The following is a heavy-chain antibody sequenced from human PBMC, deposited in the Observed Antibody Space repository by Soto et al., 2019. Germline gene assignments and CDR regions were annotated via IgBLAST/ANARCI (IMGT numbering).Heavy chain of an antibody. J-gene: IGHJ6*02. V-gene: IGHV4-34*01. D-gene: IGHD2-15*01. CDR1: GGSISSYY. CDR2: INHSGST. Sequence: SETLSLTCTVSGGSISSYYWSWIRQPPGKGLEWIGEINHSGSTNYNPSLKSRVTISVDTSKNQFSLKLSSVTAADTAVYYCARVTCSGGSCYRYYYYYYGMDVWGQGTTVTVSS. CDR3: ARVTCSGGSCYRYYYYYYGMDV.